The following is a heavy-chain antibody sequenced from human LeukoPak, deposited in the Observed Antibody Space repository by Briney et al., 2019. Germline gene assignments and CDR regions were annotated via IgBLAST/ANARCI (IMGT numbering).Heavy chain of an antibody. CDR1: EFTFSSYN. CDR3: ARAASGSYLFDY. J-gene: IGHJ4*02. Sequence: GGSLRLSCAASEFTFSSYNMNWVRQAPGKGLEWVSSISSSSDYIYYADSVKGRFTISRDNAKNSLYLQMNSLRAEDTAVYYCARAASGSYLFDYWGQGTLVTVSS. V-gene: IGHV3-21*01. CDR2: ISSSSDYI. D-gene: IGHD1-26*01.